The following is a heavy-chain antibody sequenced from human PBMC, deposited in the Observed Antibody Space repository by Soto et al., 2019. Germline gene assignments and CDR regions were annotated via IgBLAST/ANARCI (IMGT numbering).Heavy chain of an antibody. D-gene: IGHD1-26*01. V-gene: IGHV2-5*01. Sequence: SGPTLVNPTQTLTLTCTFSGFSLSTSGVGVGWIRQPPGKALEWLALIYWNDDKRYSPSLKSRLTITKDTSKNQVVLTMTNMDPVDTATYYCAHRWGSYDPPDYYYYGMDVWGQGTTVTVSS. CDR2: IYWNDDK. CDR3: AHRWGSYDPPDYYYYGMDV. J-gene: IGHJ6*02. CDR1: GFSLSTSGVG.